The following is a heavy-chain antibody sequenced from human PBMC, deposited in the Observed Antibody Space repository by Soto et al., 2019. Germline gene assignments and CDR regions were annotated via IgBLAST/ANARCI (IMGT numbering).Heavy chain of an antibody. CDR3: AKDVDFSTGDPSRTFDS. V-gene: IGHV3-33*06. CDR1: GFTFSNYG. CDR2: IWFDGSTT. Sequence: QVQLVESGGGVVQPGRSLRLSCAASGFTFSNYGMPWVRQGPGKGLAWVAAIWFDGSTTYYRDSVKGRFTISRDNSKNTLDLQMNSLRVDDTAVYYCAKDVDFSTGDPSRTFDSWGQGTLVTVSS. D-gene: IGHD3-3*01. J-gene: IGHJ4*02.